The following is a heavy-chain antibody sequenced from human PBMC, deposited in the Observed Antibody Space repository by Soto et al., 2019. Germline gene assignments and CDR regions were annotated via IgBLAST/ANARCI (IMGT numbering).Heavy chain of an antibody. CDR3: ARGGPRAARPGFDY. CDR2: INHSGST. J-gene: IGHJ4*02. Sequence: QVQLQQWGAGLLKPSETLSLTCAVYGGSFSGYYWSWIRQPPGKGLEWIGEINHSGSTNYNPSLKSRVTISVDTSKTQFSLKLSSVTAADTAVYYCARGGPRAARPGFDYWGQGTLVTVSS. V-gene: IGHV4-34*01. D-gene: IGHD6-6*01. CDR1: GGSFSGYY.